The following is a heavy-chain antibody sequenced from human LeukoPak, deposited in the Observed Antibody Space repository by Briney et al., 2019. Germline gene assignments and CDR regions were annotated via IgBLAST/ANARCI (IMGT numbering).Heavy chain of an antibody. CDR2: TSSSGRTP. V-gene: IGHV3-48*04. D-gene: IGHD1-1*01. J-gene: IGHJ3*02. CDR3: ARVLLEGAFDI. Sequence: PGGSLRLSCAASGFTFSTFWIHWVRQVPGKGLEWVSYTSSSGRTPYYADSVKGRFTISRDNAKNSLYLQMNSLRAEDTAVYYCARVLLEGAFDIWGQGTMVTVSS. CDR1: GFTFSTFW.